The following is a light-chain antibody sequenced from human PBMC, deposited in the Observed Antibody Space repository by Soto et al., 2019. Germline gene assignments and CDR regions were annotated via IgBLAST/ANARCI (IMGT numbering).Light chain of an antibody. V-gene: IGLV3-21*04. CDR2: YDN. Sequence: SYELSQPPSVSVAPGETARITCGGYNVGSKSVHWFQQKPGQAPVLVIYYDNERPSGIPERFSGSNSGNTATLTISRVEAGDEADYYCQVWDRSSDHWVFGGGTTLTVL. CDR1: NVGSKS. J-gene: IGLJ3*02. CDR3: QVWDRSSDHWV.